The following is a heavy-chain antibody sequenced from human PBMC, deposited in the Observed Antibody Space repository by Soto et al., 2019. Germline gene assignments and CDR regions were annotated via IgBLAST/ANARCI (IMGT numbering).Heavy chain of an antibody. CDR3: AKDRTVAARNFDY. J-gene: IGHJ4*02. Sequence: GGSLRLSCVASGFAFSNYAMHWVRQAPGKGLEWVSSISTSIDATYYADSVKGRFTISRYDSKNTLYLQMNSLRAEDSAVYYCAKDRTVAARNFDYWGQGTQVTVSS. D-gene: IGHD6-6*01. CDR1: GFAFSNYA. V-gene: IGHV3-23*01. CDR2: ISTSIDAT.